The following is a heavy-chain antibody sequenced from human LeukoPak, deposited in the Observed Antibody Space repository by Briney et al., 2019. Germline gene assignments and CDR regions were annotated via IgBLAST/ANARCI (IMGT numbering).Heavy chain of an antibody. Sequence: PGGSLRLSCAASEFTFSRYWMTWVRQAPGKGLEWVANIKQDGSETYYVDSVKGRFTISRDNAKNSLYLQMNSLRAEDTAVYYCAKDRASYGSGTYQPRGFDYWGQGTLVTVSS. CDR2: IKQDGSET. J-gene: IGHJ4*02. D-gene: IGHD3-10*01. CDR3: AKDRASYGSGTYQPRGFDY. CDR1: EFTFSRYW. V-gene: IGHV3-7*03.